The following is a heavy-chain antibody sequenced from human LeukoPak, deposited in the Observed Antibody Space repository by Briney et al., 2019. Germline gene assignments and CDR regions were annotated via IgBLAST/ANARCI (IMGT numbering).Heavy chain of an antibody. Sequence: PSETLSLTCAVYGESLNSYYWSWFRQPPGEGLEWIGEIYESGTTKYNPSLKSRVAISMVPSKQQFSLRLSSVTAADTAVYYCARGAWATRLASWGLGTPVIVSS. CDR3: ARGAWATRLAS. CDR1: GESLNSYY. CDR2: IYESGTT. J-gene: IGHJ4*02. D-gene: IGHD2-15*01. V-gene: IGHV4-34*01.